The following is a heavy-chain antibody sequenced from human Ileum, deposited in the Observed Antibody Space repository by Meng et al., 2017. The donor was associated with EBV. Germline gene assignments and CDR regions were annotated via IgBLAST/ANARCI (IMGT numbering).Heavy chain of an antibody. J-gene: IGHJ4*02. CDR1: GCSNHISSDN. D-gene: IGHD6-19*01. CDR3: ARGYSSGWYYFDS. Sequence: RPQPAPGPVEVSATLSLPFNLSGCSNHISSDNLGWIRQSPGKGREFMGNIYYSGTTYYNPSLKSRVTISVDTSKNQFSLKLSSVTAADTAVYYCARGYSSGWYYFDSWGQGTLVTVSS. CDR2: IYYSGTT. V-gene: IGHV4-39*01.